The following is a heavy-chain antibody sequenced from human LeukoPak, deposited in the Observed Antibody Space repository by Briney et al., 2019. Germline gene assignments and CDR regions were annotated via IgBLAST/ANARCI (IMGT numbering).Heavy chain of an antibody. V-gene: IGHV3-30*04. D-gene: IGHD3-10*01. J-gene: IGHJ3*02. Sequence: GGSLRLSCAASGFTFSTYAMHWVRQAPGKGLEWLAAISYDGSNKYYEDSVKGRFTLSRDNSRNTLYLQMNSLRAEDTAVYYCASTSKDSGVQGGQRGAFDIWGQGTMVTVSS. CDR3: ASTSKDSGVQGGQRGAFDI. CDR1: GFTFSTYA. CDR2: ISYDGSNK.